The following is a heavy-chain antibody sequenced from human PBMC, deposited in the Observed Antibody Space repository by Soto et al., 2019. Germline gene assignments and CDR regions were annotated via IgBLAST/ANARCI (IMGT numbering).Heavy chain of an antibody. CDR3: ARGVYSSGPQFAMDV. J-gene: IGHJ6*01. D-gene: IGHD6-19*01. V-gene: IGHV6-1*01. Sequence: QVQLQQSGPGLVKPSQTLSLTCAISGDSVSSNSVTWNWIRQPPSGGLEWLGRTHYRSQWYTDYAGFVRSRISVSPGTYTKQFFLQLNSATPADGAVYYSARGVYSSGPQFAMDVRCQGKRVTVSS. CDR1: GDSVSSNSVT. CDR2: THYRSQWYT.